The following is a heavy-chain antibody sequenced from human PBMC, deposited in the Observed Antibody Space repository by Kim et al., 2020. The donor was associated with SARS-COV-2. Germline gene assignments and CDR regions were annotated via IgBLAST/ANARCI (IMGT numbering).Heavy chain of an antibody. J-gene: IGHJ4*02. D-gene: IGHD3-10*01. Sequence: GGSLRLSCAASGFTFSSYAMHWVRQLPGKGLEWGAVIPSVGTNEFYANSVKGRFTISRDISKNTLYLEMNSLRAEDTALYYCARDWEPFYGSGTYIFDYWGQGTLVTVSS. CDR1: GFTFSSYA. V-gene: IGHV3-30*04. CDR3: ARDWEPFYGSGTYIFDY. CDR2: IPSVGTNE.